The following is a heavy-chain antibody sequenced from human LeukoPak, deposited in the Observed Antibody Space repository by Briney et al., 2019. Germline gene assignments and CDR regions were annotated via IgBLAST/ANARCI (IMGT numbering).Heavy chain of an antibody. D-gene: IGHD3-3*01. CDR2: IYYSGST. CDR1: GGSISSSDYY. J-gene: IGHJ4*02. CDR3: ARVRFLEWLFDY. Sequence: PSETLSLTCTVSGGSISSSDYYWSWIRQPPGKGLEWIGYIYYSGSTNYNPSLKSRVTISVDTSKNQFSLKLSSVTAADTAVYYCARVRFLEWLFDYWGQGTLVTVSS. V-gene: IGHV4-61*08.